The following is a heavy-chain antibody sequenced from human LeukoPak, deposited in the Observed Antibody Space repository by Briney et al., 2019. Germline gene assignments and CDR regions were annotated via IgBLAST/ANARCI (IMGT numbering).Heavy chain of an antibody. J-gene: IGHJ5*02. D-gene: IGHD5-18*01. V-gene: IGHV4-4*07. CDR1: GGSFSSYY. CDR2: IYTSWST. Sequence: SQTLSLTCTVSGGSFSSYYWSWIRQPAGKGLECIRRIYTSWSTNYNPSLKSRVTMSVDTSKNQFSLKLSSVTAADTAVYYCARAVRGYSYGDYWFDPWGQGSLVTVSS. CDR3: ARAVRGYSYGDYWFDP.